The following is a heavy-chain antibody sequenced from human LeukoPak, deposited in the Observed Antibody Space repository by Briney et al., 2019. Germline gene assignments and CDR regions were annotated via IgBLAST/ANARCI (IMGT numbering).Heavy chain of an antibody. CDR3: AKFYTSGAWDWFDP. CDR1: GFTLSNYG. J-gene: IGHJ5*02. V-gene: IGHV3-30*18. CDR2: ISYDGSNK. D-gene: IGHD6-19*01. Sequence: GGSLRLSCAASGFTLSNYGMHWVRQAPGKGLEWVAVISYDGSNKHYADSVKGRFTMSRDNSKNTLYLQMNSLRAEDTAVYYCAKFYTSGAWDWFDPWGQGTLVSVSS.